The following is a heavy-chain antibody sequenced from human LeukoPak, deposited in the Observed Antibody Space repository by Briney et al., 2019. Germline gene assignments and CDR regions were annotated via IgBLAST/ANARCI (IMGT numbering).Heavy chain of an antibody. CDR2: ISGSGGAT. Sequence: GGSLRLSCGTSGFTFSSYGMSWVRQAPGKGLERVSIISGSGGATYYADSVKGRFTISIDNSKNTLYLQMNSLRAEDTAVYHCAKRVSTSGVYLAPDFDYWGQGNLVTVSS. V-gene: IGHV3-23*01. CDR3: AKRVSTSGVYLAPDFDY. CDR1: GFTFSSYG. D-gene: IGHD6-13*01. J-gene: IGHJ4*02.